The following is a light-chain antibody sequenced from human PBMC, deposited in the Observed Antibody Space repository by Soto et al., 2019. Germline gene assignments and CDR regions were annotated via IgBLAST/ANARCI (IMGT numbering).Light chain of an antibody. Sequence: QSVLTQPPSASGSPGQSGTISCTGTSSDVGGYNYVSWYQQHPGKAPKLMIYEVSKRPSGVPDRFSGSKSGNTASLTVSGLQAEDEADYYCSSYAGSNNLGVLVGGTKLTVL. CDR3: SSYAGSNNLGV. CDR1: SSDVGGYNY. J-gene: IGLJ2*01. V-gene: IGLV2-8*01. CDR2: EVS.